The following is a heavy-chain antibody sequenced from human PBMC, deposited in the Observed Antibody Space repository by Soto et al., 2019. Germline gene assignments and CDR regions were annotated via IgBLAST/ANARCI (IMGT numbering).Heavy chain of an antibody. D-gene: IGHD3-10*01. CDR1: GFTFSNYA. Sequence: EVQLLESGGGSVQPGRSLRLSCAASGFTFSNYAMTWVRQAPGKGLEWVSTMSGTAGNTYYADSVKGRFTISRDNSQNTLYLQMNSLRAEDTAVYYCAKKYYFGSGSYVFYFDYWGQGTLVTVSS. CDR2: MSGTAGNT. V-gene: IGHV3-23*01. CDR3: AKKYYFGSGSYVFYFDY. J-gene: IGHJ4*02.